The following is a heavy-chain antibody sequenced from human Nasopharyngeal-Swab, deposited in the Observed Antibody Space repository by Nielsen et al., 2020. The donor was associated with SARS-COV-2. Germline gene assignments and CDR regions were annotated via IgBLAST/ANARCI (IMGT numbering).Heavy chain of an antibody. D-gene: IGHD6-13*01. CDR1: GFTFSLYA. CDR3: ARVGGSSWYFEY. V-gene: IGHV3-23*01. CDR2: ISGSGGNT. J-gene: IGHJ4*02. Sequence: GESLKISCSASGFTFSLYAMSWVRQAPGKGLEWVSAISGSGGNTYYADSVKGRFTISRDNAKNSLYLQMNSLRAEDTAVYYCARVGGSSWYFEYWGQGTLVTVSS.